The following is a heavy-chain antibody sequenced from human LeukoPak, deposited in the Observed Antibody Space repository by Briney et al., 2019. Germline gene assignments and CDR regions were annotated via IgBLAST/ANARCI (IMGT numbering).Heavy chain of an antibody. V-gene: IGHV4-39*07. Sequence: SETLSLTCTVSGGSISSSSYYWGWVRQPPGKGLEWLGSIHYSGSTYYNPSLKSRVTMSVDTSKNQFSPKLSSVTTVDTAVYYCARGGLISLANTPLGAFDIWGQGTMVSVSS. CDR1: GGSISSSSYY. CDR2: IHYSGST. J-gene: IGHJ3*02. CDR3: ARGGLISLANTPLGAFDI. D-gene: IGHD3/OR15-3a*01.